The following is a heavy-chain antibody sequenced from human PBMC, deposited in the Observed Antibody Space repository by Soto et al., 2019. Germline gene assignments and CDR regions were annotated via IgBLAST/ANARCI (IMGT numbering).Heavy chain of an antibody. CDR3: ARGSYGDDAFDI. V-gene: IGHV3-21*01. J-gene: IGHJ3*02. Sequence: GSLLLSCAASGSTFSSYSLNWVRQAPGKGLEWVSSISSSNSYIYYADSVKGRFTISRDNAKNSLYLQMNSLRAEDTAVYYCARGSYGDDAFDIWGQGTMVTVSS. CDR2: ISSSNSYI. D-gene: IGHD2-2*01. CDR1: GSTFSSYS.